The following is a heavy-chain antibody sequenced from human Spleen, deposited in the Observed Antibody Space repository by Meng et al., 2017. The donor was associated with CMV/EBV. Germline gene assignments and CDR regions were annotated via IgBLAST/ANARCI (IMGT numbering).Heavy chain of an antibody. CDR2: IRYDGPNK. Sequence: GGSLRLSCAASGFTFSSYGMHWVRQAPGKGLEWVAFIRYDGPNKYYADSVKGRFTISRDNSKNTLYLQMNSLRAEDTAVYYCARGWKRFIDYWGQGTLVTVSS. V-gene: IGHV3-30*02. CDR3: ARGWKRFIDY. J-gene: IGHJ4*02. D-gene: IGHD4-23*01. CDR1: GFTFSSYG.